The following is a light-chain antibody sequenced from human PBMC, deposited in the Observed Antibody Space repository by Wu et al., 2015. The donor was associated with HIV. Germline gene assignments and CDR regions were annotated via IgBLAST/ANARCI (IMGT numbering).Light chain of an antibody. CDR1: QSVSSSY. J-gene: IGKJ1*01. V-gene: IGKV3-20*01. CDR3: QQYGSPRGT. CDR2: GAS. Sequence: EIVLTQSPGTLSLSPGERATLSCRASQSVSSSYLAWYQQKPGQAPRLLIYGASNRATGIPDRFSGSGSGTDFTLTISRLEPEDFAVYYCQQYGSPRGTFGQGTKVEVK.